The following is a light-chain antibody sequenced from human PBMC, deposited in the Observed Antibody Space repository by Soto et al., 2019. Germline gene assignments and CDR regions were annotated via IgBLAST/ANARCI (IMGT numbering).Light chain of an antibody. J-gene: IGLJ1*01. V-gene: IGLV2-8*01. Sequence: QSALTQPPSASGSPGQSVTISCTGTSSDVGGYNYVSWYQQYPGKAPKLMIYEVNKRPSGVPDRFRGSESGSTASLTVSGLQAEDEADYYCSSYAGNLYVFGTGTKVTVL. CDR3: SSYAGNLYV. CDR1: SSDVGGYNY. CDR2: EVN.